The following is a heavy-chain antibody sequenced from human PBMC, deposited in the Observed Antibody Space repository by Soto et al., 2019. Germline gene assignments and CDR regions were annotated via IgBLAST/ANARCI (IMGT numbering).Heavy chain of an antibody. Sequence: QITLKESGPTQVKPTQTLTLTCTLSGFSLTTRGVGVGWIRLPPGKALECLALIYWDDDKRYSPSLQSRLSITKDTSKNQVVLTMTNVDPVDTATYYCAHIPNYYQYDWFDPWGQGTLVSVSS. CDR3: AHIPNYYQYDWFDP. V-gene: IGHV2-5*02. CDR1: GFSLTTRGVG. D-gene: IGHD3-16*01. CDR2: IYWDDDK. J-gene: IGHJ5*02.